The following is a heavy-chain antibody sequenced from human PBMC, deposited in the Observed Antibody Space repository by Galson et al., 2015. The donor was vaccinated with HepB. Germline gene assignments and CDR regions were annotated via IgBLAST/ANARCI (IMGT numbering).Heavy chain of an antibody. CDR3: ARVGGHCSGTSCHYYYYYMDV. Sequence: SLRLSCAASGFNFSSYGMHWVRQAPGKGLEWVAVIWNDGINKYYTDSVKGRFTISRDNSKNTLYLQMNSLRAEDTAVYYCARVGGHCSGTSCHYYYYYMDVWGEGTTVTVSS. V-gene: IGHV3-33*01. D-gene: IGHD2-2*01. J-gene: IGHJ6*03. CDR2: IWNDGINK. CDR1: GFNFSSYG.